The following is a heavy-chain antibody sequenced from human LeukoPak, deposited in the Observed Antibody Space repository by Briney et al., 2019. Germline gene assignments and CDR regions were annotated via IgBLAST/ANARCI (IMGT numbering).Heavy chain of an antibody. V-gene: IGHV3-33*01. CDR1: GFTFSYYG. CDR3: ATDRGLYSSGWYFFQY. Sequence: GGSLRLSCAASGFTFSYYGIHWVRQAPGKGLEWVAVIWYDGGNKYYADSVKGRFTISRDNSKNTLYLQMNSLRVEDTAVYYCATDRGLYSSGWYFFQYWGQGTLVTVSS. CDR2: IWYDGGNK. J-gene: IGHJ1*01. D-gene: IGHD6-19*01.